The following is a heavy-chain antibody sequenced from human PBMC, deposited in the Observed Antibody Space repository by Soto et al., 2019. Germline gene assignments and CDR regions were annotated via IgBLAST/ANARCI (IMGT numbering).Heavy chain of an antibody. D-gene: IGHD2-15*01. CDR2: VYYTGRT. Sequence: SETLSLTCTVSGDSISTFYCGWMRQSPGKEVEWIGYVYYTGRTNYNPSLKSRVTISVDRSKNQFSLKLSSANAADTAGYYCARGRTVRKYAGGRGFDFYFFDDWGQGTQVTVS. V-gene: IGHV4-59*01. CDR1: GDSISTFY. J-gene: IGHJ4*02. CDR3: ARGRTVRKYAGGRGFDFYFFDD.